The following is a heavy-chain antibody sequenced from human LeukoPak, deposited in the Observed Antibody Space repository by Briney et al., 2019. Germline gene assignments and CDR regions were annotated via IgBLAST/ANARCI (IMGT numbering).Heavy chain of an antibody. Sequence: SETLSLTCTVSGYSISSGYYWGWIRQPPGQGLEWIGSIYHSGSTYYNPSLKSRVTISVDTSKNQFSLKLSSVTAADTAVYYCARLAVAGNYWGQGTLVTVSS. CDR3: ARLAVAGNY. J-gene: IGHJ4*02. D-gene: IGHD6-19*01. CDR2: IYHSGST. CDR1: GYSISSGYY. V-gene: IGHV4-38-2*02.